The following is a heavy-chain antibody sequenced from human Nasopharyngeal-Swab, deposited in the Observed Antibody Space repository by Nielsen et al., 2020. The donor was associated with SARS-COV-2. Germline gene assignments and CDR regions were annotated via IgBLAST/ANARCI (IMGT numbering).Heavy chain of an antibody. CDR2: ISTSSGNT. CDR1: GYTYTNYG. J-gene: IGHJ4*02. V-gene: IGHV1-18*04. Sequence: ASVKVSCKASGYTYTNYGLNWVRQAPGQGLEWMGWISTSSGNTLYAQNIQGRVTMTTDTSTNTAYIELRSLRSDDTAVYYCARGSNWNDFDYWGQGTLVTVSS. D-gene: IGHD1-1*01. CDR3: ARGSNWNDFDY.